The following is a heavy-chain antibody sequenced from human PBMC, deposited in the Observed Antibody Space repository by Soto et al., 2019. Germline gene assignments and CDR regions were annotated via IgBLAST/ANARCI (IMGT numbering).Heavy chain of an antibody. CDR2: IIPIFGTA. CDR1: GGTFSSYA. D-gene: IGHD3-10*01. CDR3: ARTDYYGSGSSDY. V-gene: IGHV1-69*06. J-gene: IGHJ4*02. Sequence: SVKVSCKASGGTFSSYAISWVRQAPGQGPEWMGGIIPIFGTANYAQKFQGRVTITADKSTSTAYMELSSLRSEDTAVYYCARTDYYGSGSSDYWGQGTLVTVSS.